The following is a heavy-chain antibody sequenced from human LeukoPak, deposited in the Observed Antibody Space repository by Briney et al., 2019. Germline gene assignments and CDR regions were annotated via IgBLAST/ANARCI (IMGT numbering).Heavy chain of an antibody. CDR3: AKAQCSGASCHPDY. D-gene: IGHD2-15*01. J-gene: IGHJ4*02. V-gene: IGHV3-9*01. Sequence: GGSLRLSCAASGFTFSSYAMHWVRQPPGKGLEWVSGISWNSGRIGYADSVKGRFTTSRDNAKNSLYLQMNSLRAEDTALYYCAKAQCSGASCHPDYWGQGTLVAVSS. CDR1: GFTFSSYA. CDR2: ISWNSGRI.